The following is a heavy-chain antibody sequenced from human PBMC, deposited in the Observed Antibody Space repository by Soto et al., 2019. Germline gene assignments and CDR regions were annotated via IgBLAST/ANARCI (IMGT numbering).Heavy chain of an antibody. Sequence: GASVKVSCKASGGTFSSYAISWVRQAPGQGLEWMGGIIPIFGTANYAQKFQGRVTITADESTSTAYMELSSLRSEDTDVYYCARDDTNYLKDIVVIPAAKGMDVWGQGTTVTVSS. CDR3: ARDDTNYLKDIVVIPAAKGMDV. CDR2: IIPIFGTA. D-gene: IGHD2-2*01. V-gene: IGHV1-69*13. J-gene: IGHJ6*02. CDR1: GGTFSSYA.